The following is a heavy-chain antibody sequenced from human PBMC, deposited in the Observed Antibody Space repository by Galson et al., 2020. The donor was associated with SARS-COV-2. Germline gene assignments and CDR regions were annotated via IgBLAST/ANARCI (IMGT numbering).Heavy chain of an antibody. CDR1: GYTFTAYY. CDR3: ARETEMATFNYFDY. CDR2: INPTTGGT. D-gene: IGHD5-12*01. Sequence: ASVQVSCKTSGYTFTAYYIHWVRQAPGQGLEWMVWINPTTGGTTYAQKFQGWVTMTRDTSISTAYMALSRLKSYDTAVYYCARETEMATFNYFDYWGQGSLVTVSS. J-gene: IGHJ4*02. V-gene: IGHV1-2*04.